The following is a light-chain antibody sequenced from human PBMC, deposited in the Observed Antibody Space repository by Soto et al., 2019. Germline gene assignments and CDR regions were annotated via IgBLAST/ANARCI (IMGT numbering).Light chain of an antibody. CDR3: QQYDYWPPYT. Sequence: EIVMTQSPATLSVSPGERATLSCRASQSVSSNLAWYQQKPGQPPRLLIYGASTRATGIPARFSGSGSGTEFTLTIDSLQSEDFALYYCQQYDYWPPYTFGQGTKLEIK. CDR1: QSVSSN. J-gene: IGKJ2*01. CDR2: GAS. V-gene: IGKV3-15*01.